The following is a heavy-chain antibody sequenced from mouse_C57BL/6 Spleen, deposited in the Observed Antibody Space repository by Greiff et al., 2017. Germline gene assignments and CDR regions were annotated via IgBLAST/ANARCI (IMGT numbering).Heavy chain of an antibody. V-gene: IGHV1-53*01. CDR3: ARTRITTGYFGG. CDR1: GHTFTSYW. J-gene: IGHJ1*01. D-gene: IGHD1-1*01. Sequence: QVQLQQPGTELVLPGAPVKLSCKASGHTFTSYWMHWVKQRPGQGLEWIGNISPSNGGTNVNEKFKSKATLTVDKSSSTAYMQLTSLTSEDSAVYYCARTRITTGYFGGWGAGTTVTISS. CDR2: ISPSNGGT.